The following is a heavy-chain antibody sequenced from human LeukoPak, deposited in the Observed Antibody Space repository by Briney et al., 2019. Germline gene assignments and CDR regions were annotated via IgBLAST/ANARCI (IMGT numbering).Heavy chain of an antibody. CDR3: ASGRDQLTYFQY. D-gene: IGHD4/OR15-4a*01. Sequence: PSETLSLTCTVSGTSISNYYWRWIRQPPGKGLEWVGYIYNSGSTNYNPSLKSRSTMSVDTSKNQFFLKLTSVTPADTAVYYCASGRDQLTYFQYGRQGTLATASS. V-gene: IGHV4-59*01. CDR2: IYNSGST. J-gene: IGHJ1*01. CDR1: GTSISNYY.